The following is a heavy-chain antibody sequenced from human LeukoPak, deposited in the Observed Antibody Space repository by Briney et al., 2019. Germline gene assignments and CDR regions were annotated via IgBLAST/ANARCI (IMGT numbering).Heavy chain of an antibody. J-gene: IGHJ4*02. V-gene: IGHV3-9*01. CDR2: ISWNSGSI. D-gene: IGHD6-19*01. CDR3: AKSPYSSGLYDY. Sequence: PGGSLRLSCAASGFTFDDYAMHWVRHAPGKGLEWVSGISWNSGSIGYADSVKGRFTIPRDSAKNSLYLQMNSLRAEDTALYYCAKSPYSSGLYDYWGQGTLVTVSS. CDR1: GFTFDDYA.